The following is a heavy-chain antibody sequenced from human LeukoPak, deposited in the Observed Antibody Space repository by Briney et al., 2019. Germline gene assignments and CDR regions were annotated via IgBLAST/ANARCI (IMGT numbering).Heavy chain of an antibody. CDR2: ISSGSGSM. V-gene: IGHV3-21*01. CDR3: ARGLYYGSGSYYSQ. J-gene: IGHJ4*02. Sequence: GGSLRLSCAASGFTFSSYGMHWVRQAPGKGLEWVSSISSGSGSMFYIDSVRGRFTISRDNARNSLYLQMNSLRAEDTAVYYCARGLYYGSGSYYSQWGQGTLVTVSS. D-gene: IGHD3-10*01. CDR1: GFTFSSYG.